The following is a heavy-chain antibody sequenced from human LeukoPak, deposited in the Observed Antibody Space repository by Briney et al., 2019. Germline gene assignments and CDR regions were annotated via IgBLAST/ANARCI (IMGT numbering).Heavy chain of an antibody. CDR3: ARGRYCSGGSCYRRYYFDY. Sequence: ASVKVSCKASGYTFTSYDINWVRQATGQGLEWMGWMNSNSGNTGYAQKFQGRVTITRNTPISTAYMELSSLRSEDTAVYYCARGRYCSGGSCYRRYYFDYWGQGTLVTVSS. D-gene: IGHD2-15*01. J-gene: IGHJ4*02. CDR1: GYTFTSYD. CDR2: MNSNSGNT. V-gene: IGHV1-8*03.